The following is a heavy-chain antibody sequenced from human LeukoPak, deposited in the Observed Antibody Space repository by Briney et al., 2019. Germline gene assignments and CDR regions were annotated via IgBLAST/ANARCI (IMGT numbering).Heavy chain of an antibody. CDR1: GSTFTIRG. V-gene: IGHV1-18*04. CDR3: ARDEVSGGWYNP. Sequence: VASVNVSFKCSGSTFTIRGFSWVRQAPGQGLEWMWWVHADSGNTNYAQKLQGRVTLTTDTSTNTAYKELRSLRSDDTAVYYCARDEVSGGWYNPWRQGTLITVSS. D-gene: IGHD2-15*01. CDR2: VHADSGNT. J-gene: IGHJ5*02.